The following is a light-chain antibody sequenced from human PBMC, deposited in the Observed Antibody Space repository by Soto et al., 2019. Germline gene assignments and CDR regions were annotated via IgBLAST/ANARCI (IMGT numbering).Light chain of an antibody. V-gene: IGKV3-20*01. CDR1: QSVSSSY. Sequence: EIVLTQSPGTLSLSPGERATLSCRASQSVSSSYLAWYQQKPGQAPRLLIYGAASRATGSPDRFSGSGSGTDFTLTISSLQPADFAVYYCQQYRSSPPWTFGQGTKVEIK. CDR3: QQYRSSPPWT. J-gene: IGKJ1*01. CDR2: GAA.